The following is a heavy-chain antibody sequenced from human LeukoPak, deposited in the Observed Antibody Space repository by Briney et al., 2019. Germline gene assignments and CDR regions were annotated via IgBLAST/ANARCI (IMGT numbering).Heavy chain of an antibody. D-gene: IGHD6-13*01. CDR3: ASRSLTLAAARCFDA. J-gene: IGHJ4*03. CDR2: IDHRGST. CDR1: GESFSAYF. V-gene: IGHV4-34*01. Sequence: SETLSLTCAVHGESFSAYFWSWIRQVPGKGLEWIGEIDHRGSTNYNPSLKSRGTLSVDTSKNHFSLSLTSVTAADTATYYCASRSLTLAAARCFDAWGQGTVVTVSS.